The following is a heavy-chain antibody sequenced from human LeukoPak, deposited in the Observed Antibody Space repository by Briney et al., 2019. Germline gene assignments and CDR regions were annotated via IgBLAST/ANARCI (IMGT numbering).Heavy chain of an antibody. D-gene: IGHD2-2*01. CDR1: GGTFSSYA. CDR3: ARDNCSSTSCWAYYYYYYYMDV. J-gene: IGHJ6*03. Sequence: ASVKVSCKASGGTFSSYAISWVRQAPGQGLEWMGRIIPIFGTANYAQKFQGRVTITTDESTSTAYMELSSLRSEDTAVYYGARDNCSSTSCWAYYYYYYYMDVWGKGTTATVSS. V-gene: IGHV1-69*05. CDR2: IIPIFGTA.